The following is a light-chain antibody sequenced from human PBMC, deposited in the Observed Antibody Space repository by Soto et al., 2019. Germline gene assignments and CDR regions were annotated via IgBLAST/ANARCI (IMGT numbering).Light chain of an antibody. CDR3: SSYTSSSTPYV. CDR1: SSEVGGYNY. CDR2: EVS. Sequence: QSALTQPASVSGSTGQSITNSCTGTSSEVGGYNYVSWYQQHPGKAPKLMIYEVSNRPSGVSNRFSGSKSGNTASLTISGLQAEDEADYYCSSYTSSSTPYVFGTGTKLTVL. V-gene: IGLV2-14*01. J-gene: IGLJ1*01.